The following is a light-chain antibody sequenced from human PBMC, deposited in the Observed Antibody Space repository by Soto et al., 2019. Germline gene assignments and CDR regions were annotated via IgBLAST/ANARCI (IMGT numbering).Light chain of an antibody. V-gene: IGKV3-11*01. CDR1: QSVSSY. CDR2: DAS. CDR3: QQRSNWPSLT. Sequence: EIVLTQSPATLSLSPGERATLSCRASQSVSSYLAWDQQKPGQAARLLIYDASNRATGIPARFSGSGSGTDFTLTISSLEPEDFAVYYCQQRSNWPSLTFGQGTRLEIK. J-gene: IGKJ5*01.